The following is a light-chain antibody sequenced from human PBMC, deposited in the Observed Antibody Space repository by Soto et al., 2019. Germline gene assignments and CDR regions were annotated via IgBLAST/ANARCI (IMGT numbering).Light chain of an antibody. CDR3: SSYTSSSTYV. CDR1: SSDVGGSNY. J-gene: IGLJ1*01. CDR2: DVS. Sequence: QSALTQPASVSGSPGQSITISCNGTSSDVGGSNYVSWYQQHPGKAPKLIIFDVSHRPSGFSNRFSGSKSGNTASLTISGLQAEDEDDYYCSSYTSSSTYVFGTGTKLTVL. V-gene: IGLV2-14*03.